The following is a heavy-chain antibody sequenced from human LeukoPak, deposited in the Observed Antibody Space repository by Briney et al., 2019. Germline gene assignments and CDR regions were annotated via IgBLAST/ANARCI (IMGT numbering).Heavy chain of an antibody. D-gene: IGHD6-13*01. CDR3: ACYLPKSRIAATMRAFGI. CDR1: GYSISSGYY. J-gene: IGHJ3*02. Sequence: SGTLSLTCTVSGYSISSGYYWGWIRQPPGEGLEWIGRLYHSGSTFYNPTLKRRVNISVDTSKNQFSRNLSSVTAADTAVYYCACYLPKSRIAATMRAFGIWGQGTMVTVSS. V-gene: IGHV4-38-2*02. CDR2: LYHSGST.